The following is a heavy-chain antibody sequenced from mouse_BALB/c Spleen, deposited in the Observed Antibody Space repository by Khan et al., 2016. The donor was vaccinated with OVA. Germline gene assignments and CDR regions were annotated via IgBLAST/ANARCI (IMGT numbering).Heavy chain of an antibody. V-gene: IGHV3-2*02. CDR1: GYSITSDYA. J-gene: IGHJ3*01. CDR2: ISYSGRT. CDR3: AMGRTY. D-gene: IGHD4-1*01. Sequence: VQLKESGPGLVKPSQSLSLTCTVTGYSITSDYAWNWIRQFPGNKLEWMGYISYSGRTSYNPSLISRISVTRDTSKNQFFLQLNSVTTEDTATYYCAMGRTYWGQGTLVTVSA.